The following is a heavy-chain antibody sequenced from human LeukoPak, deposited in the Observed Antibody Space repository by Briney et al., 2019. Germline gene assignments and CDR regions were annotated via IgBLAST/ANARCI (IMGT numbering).Heavy chain of an antibody. V-gene: IGHV4-59*01. J-gene: IGHJ3*02. CDR1: GGSISSYY. CDR2: IYYSGST. Sequence: SETLSLTCTVSGGSISSYYWSWIRQPPGKGLEWIGYIYYSGSTNYNPSLKSRVTISVDTSKNQFSLKLSSVTAADTAVYYCARLETVTTLDAFDIWGQGTMVTVSS. D-gene: IGHD4-11*01. CDR3: ARLETVTTLDAFDI.